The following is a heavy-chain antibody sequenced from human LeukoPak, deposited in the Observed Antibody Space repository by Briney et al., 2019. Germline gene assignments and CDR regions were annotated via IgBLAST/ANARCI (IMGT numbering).Heavy chain of an antibody. J-gene: IGHJ4*02. CDR3: ARAGSRLGEIVVVPAVIYFDY. D-gene: IGHD2-2*01. V-gene: IGHV3-11*06. Sequence: PGGSLRLSCAASGFTFSDYYMSWIRQAPGKGLEWVSYISSSSSYTNYADSVKGRFTISRDNAKNSLYLQMNSLRAEDTAVYYCARAGSRLGEIVVVPAVIYFDYWGQGTLVTVSS. CDR1: GFTFSDYY. CDR2: ISSSSSYT.